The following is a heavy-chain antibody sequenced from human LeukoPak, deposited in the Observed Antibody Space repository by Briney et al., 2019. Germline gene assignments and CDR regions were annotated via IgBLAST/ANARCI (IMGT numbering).Heavy chain of an antibody. J-gene: IGHJ4*02. CDR2: ISPGGGDI. CDR3: ASGRDIEVAGPGGYFDH. CDR1: GFTFNDYH. D-gene: IGHD6-19*01. Sequence: GRSLRLSCAASGFTFNDYHMNWIRQAPGKGLEWISYISPGGGDIYFADSVKGRFTLSRDNAKNSLYLQVSSLTAEDTAVYYCASGRDIEVAGPGGYFDHWGPGTLVTVSS. V-gene: IGHV3-11*01.